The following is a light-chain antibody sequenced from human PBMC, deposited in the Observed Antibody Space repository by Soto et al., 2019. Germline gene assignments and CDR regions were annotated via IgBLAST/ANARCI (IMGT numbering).Light chain of an antibody. CDR3: ETWDSNTHTV. CDR2: LEGSGSY. CDR1: SGHSSYI. J-gene: IGLJ3*02. V-gene: IGLV4-60*02. Sequence: QSVLTQSSSASASLGSSVKLTCTLSSGHSSYIIAWHQQQPGKAPRYLMKLEGSGSYNKGSGVPDRFSGSRSGADRYLTISNLQFEDEADYYCETWDSNTHTVFGGGTKVTVL.